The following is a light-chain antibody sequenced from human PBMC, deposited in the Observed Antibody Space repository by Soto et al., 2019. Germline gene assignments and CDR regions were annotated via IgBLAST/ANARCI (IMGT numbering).Light chain of an antibody. Sequence: QSLLTQPASVSGSPGQSITRSCTGTSSDVGSYNLVSWYQQHPGKAPKLMIYEGSKRPSGVSNRFSGSKSGNTASLTISGLQAEDEADYYCCSYAGSSTYVFGTGTKVTVL. CDR1: SSDVGSYNL. V-gene: IGLV2-23*01. J-gene: IGLJ1*01. CDR3: CSYAGSSTYV. CDR2: EGS.